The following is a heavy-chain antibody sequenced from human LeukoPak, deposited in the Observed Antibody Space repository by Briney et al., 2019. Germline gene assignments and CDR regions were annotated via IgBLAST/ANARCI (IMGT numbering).Heavy chain of an antibody. V-gene: IGHV4-59*01. J-gene: IGHJ3*02. CDR3: ARDQTSKGDAFDI. Sequence: KPSETLPLTCAVYGGSFSGYYWSWIRQPPGKGLEWIGYIHYSGSTNYNPSLKSRVTISVDTSKNQFSLKLSSVTAADTAVYYCARDQTSKGDAFDIWGQGTMVTVSS. CDR1: GGSFSGYY. CDR2: IHYSGST.